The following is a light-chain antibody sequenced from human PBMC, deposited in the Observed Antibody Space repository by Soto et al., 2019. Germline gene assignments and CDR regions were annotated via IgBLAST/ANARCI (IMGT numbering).Light chain of an antibody. CDR3: SSYTSSSTWV. CDR2: EVS. V-gene: IGLV2-14*01. Sequence: QSALTQPASVSGSPGQSITISCTGANSDVGGYNYVSWYQQHPGEAPKLMIYEVSNRPSGVSNRFSGSKSGNTASLTISGLQAEDEADYYCSSYTSSSTWVFGGGTKVTVL. J-gene: IGLJ3*02. CDR1: NSDVGGYNY.